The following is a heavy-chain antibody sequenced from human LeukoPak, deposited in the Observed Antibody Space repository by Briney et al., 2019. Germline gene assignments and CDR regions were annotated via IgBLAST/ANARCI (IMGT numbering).Heavy chain of an antibody. D-gene: IGHD6-19*01. J-gene: IGHJ5*02. CDR1: GGSFSGYY. Sequence: SETLSLTCTVYGGSFSGYYWSWIRQPPGKGLEWIGEINHSGSTNYNPSLKSRVTISVDTSKNQFSLKLSSVTAADTAVYYCARDPGSSGYRGWLDPWGQGTLVTVSS. V-gene: IGHV4-34*01. CDR3: ARDPGSSGYRGWLDP. CDR2: INHSGST.